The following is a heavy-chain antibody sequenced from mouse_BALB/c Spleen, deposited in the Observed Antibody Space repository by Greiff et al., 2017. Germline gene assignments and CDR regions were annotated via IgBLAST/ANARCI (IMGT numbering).Heavy chain of an antibody. D-gene: IGHD5-5*01. CDR2: ISYSGST. CDR1: GYSITSDYA. CDR3: ARSYLYYFDY. J-gene: IGHJ2*01. V-gene: IGHV3-2*02. Sequence: EVKLQESGPGLVKPSQSLSLTCTVTGYSITSDYAWNWIRQFPGNKLEWMGYISYSGSTSYNPSLKSRISITRDTSKNQFFLQLNSVTTEDTATYYCARSYLYYFDYWGQGTTLTVSS.